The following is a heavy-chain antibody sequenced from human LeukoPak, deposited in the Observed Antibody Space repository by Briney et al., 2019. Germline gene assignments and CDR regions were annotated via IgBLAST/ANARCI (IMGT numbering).Heavy chain of an antibody. V-gene: IGHV3-30*02. CDR2: IRYDGNKK. Sequence: GGSLRLSCAASGFTFSNYAMHRVRQAPGKGLEWVAFIRYDGNKKYYADSVKGRFTISRDNAKNSLYLQMNSLRAEDTAVYYCARVVSDCSSTSCYFGYYYYYMDVWGKGTTVTISS. CDR1: GFTFSNYA. D-gene: IGHD2-2*01. J-gene: IGHJ6*03. CDR3: ARVVSDCSSTSCYFGYYYYYMDV.